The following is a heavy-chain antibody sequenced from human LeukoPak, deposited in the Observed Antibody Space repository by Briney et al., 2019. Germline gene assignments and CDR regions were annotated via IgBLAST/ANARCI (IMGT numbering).Heavy chain of an antibody. CDR3: AFPWGSSWFYSDC. Sequence: GGSLRLSCATSGFTFSDFHMNWIRQAPGKGLEGVASISSSGGIMYYADSVKGRFTISRDNTKNSLYLQMNSLRAEDTAVYYCAFPWGSSWFYSDCWGQGTLVTVSS. D-gene: IGHD6-13*01. J-gene: IGHJ4*01. V-gene: IGHV3-11*01. CDR1: GFTFSDFH. CDR2: ISSSGGIM.